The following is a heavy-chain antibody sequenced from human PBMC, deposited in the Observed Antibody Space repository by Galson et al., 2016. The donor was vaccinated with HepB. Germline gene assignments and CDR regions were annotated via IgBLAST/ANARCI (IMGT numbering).Heavy chain of an antibody. CDR2: IYYSGST. J-gene: IGHJ2*01. V-gene: IGHV4-30-2*01. D-gene: IGHD3-16*01. CDR1: GGSVSSGGFS. CDR3: ARAWGSRLTPSNWYFDL. Sequence: TLSLTCAVSGGSVSSGGFSWSWIRQPPGKGLEWIGYIYYSGSTYYNPSLKSRVTKSIDRSKNQFSLKLSSVTAADTAVYFCARAWGSRLTPSNWYFDLWGRGTLVSVSS.